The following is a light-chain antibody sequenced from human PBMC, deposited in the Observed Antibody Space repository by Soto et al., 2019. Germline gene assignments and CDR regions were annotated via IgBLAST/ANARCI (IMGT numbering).Light chain of an antibody. Sequence: EIVMTHSPAALSVSPGERATLPCRASQSVSSNLAWYQQKPGQAPRLVIYGATTRATGIPARFSGSGSGTEFTLTISSLQSEDFAVYYCQQYGSSPGTFGQGTKVDIK. CDR3: QQYGSSPGT. CDR1: QSVSSN. V-gene: IGKV3-15*01. CDR2: GAT. J-gene: IGKJ1*01.